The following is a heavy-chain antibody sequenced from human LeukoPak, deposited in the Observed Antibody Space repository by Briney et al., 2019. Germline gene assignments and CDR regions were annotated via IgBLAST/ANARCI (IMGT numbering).Heavy chain of an antibody. V-gene: IGHV3-23*01. Sequence: GGSLRLSCAASTFTFSSFAMSWVRQAPGKGLEWLATISHYGDNTYYADSVKGRFIISRDNSKNTLYLQVDSLRAEDTALYYCAKDAAWGAAAGTRFDFWGQGTLVTVSS. J-gene: IGHJ4*02. D-gene: IGHD6-13*01. CDR2: ISHYGDNT. CDR3: AKDAAWGAAAGTRFDF. CDR1: TFTFSSFA.